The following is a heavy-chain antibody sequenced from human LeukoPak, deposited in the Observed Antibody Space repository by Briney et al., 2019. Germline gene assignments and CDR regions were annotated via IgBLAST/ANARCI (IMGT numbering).Heavy chain of an antibody. CDR2: INHSGST. CDR3: ARRGSYSSSSKA. Sequence: PSETLSLTCAVYGGSFSGYYWSWIRQPPGKGLEWIGKINHSGSTNYNPSLKSRVTISVDTSKNQFSLKLSSVTAADTAVYYCARRGSYSSSSKAWGQGTLVTVSS. D-gene: IGHD1-26*01. CDR1: GGSFSGYY. V-gene: IGHV4-34*01. J-gene: IGHJ5*02.